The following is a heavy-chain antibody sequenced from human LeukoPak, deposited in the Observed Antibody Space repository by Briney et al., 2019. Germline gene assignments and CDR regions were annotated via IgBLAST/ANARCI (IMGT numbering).Heavy chain of an antibody. CDR3: ARWISSASDY. CDR1: GFTFSSYW. CDR2: VNSDGTST. D-gene: IGHD6-19*01. Sequence: PGGSLRLSCAASGFTFSSYWMHWVRQAPGKGLVWVSRVNSDGTSTRYADSVKGRFTISRDNAKNTLYLQMNSLRAEDTALYYCARWISSASDYWGQGTLVTVSS. V-gene: IGHV3-74*01. J-gene: IGHJ4*02.